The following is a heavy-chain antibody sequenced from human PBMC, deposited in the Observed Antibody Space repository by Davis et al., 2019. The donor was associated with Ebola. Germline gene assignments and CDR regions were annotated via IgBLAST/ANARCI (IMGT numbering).Heavy chain of an antibody. CDR3: ATHSSGSPTYYFDY. CDR1: GFTFSNYA. Sequence: GGSLRLSCAASGFTFSNYAMSWVRQAPGKGLEWLSYISRGSTTIYYTDSVKGRFTISRDNAKNSLFLQMNGLRSEDTAVYYCATHSSGSPTYYFDYWGQGALVTVSS. J-gene: IGHJ4*02. CDR2: ISRGSTTI. V-gene: IGHV3-48*01. D-gene: IGHD3-22*01.